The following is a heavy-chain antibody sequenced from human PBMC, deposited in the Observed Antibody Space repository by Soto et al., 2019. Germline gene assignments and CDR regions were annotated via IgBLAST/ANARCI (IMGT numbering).Heavy chain of an antibody. CDR2: INTGGGST. V-gene: IGHV3-23*01. CDR1: GFTFSSYA. J-gene: IGHJ4*02. CDR3: AKLGTNYYFDY. Sequence: EVQLLESGGGLLQPGGSLRLSCAASGFTFSSYAMTWGRQAPGKGLEWVSAINTGGGSTYYADSVKCRFTISRDNSKNTLYLQMNSLRAEDTAVHYCAKLGTNYYFDYWGQGTLVTVSS.